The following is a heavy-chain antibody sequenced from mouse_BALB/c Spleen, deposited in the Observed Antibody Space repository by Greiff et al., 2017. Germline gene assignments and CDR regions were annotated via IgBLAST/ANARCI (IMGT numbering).Heavy chain of an antibody. V-gene: IGHV1-62-2*01. J-gene: IGHJ1*01. CDR1: GYTFPEDI. Sequence: QVQLQQSGAELGKPGASVKLSCKASGYTFPEDIIHWVKQRSGQGLEWIGWFYPGSGSIKYNEKFKDKATLTADKSSSTVYMELSRLTSEDSAVYFCARHEDDGNYWYFDVWGAGTTVTVSS. CDR3: ARHEDDGNYWYFDV. CDR2: FYPGSGSI. D-gene: IGHD2-1*01.